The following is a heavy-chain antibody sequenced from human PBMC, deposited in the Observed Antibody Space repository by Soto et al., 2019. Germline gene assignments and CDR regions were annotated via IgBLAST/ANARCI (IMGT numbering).Heavy chain of an antibody. V-gene: IGHV4-59*01. CDR1: GGSISSYY. J-gene: IGHJ4*02. CDR3: ARGGLLRTTIIDFDY. D-gene: IGHD3-22*01. CDR2: IYNIRST. Sequence: SETLSLTCTVSGGSISSYYWSWIRQAPGKGLEWIGYIYNIRSTKYNPSLKSRVSISVDTSKNQLSLNLSSVTAADAAVYYCARGGLLRTTIIDFDYRGQGTPVTVSS.